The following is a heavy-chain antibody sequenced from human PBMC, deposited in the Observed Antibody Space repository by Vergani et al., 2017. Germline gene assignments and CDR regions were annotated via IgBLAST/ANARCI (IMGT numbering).Heavy chain of an antibody. D-gene: IGHD5-18*01. CDR2: IYYSGST. V-gene: IGHV4-61*10. Sequence: QVQLQESGPGLVKPSETLSLTCTVSGGSVSSGSYYWSWIRQPAGKGLEWIGYIYYSGSTNYNPSLKSRVTISVDTSKNQFSLKLSSVTAADTAVYYCARNKYSYGNYYYYYMDVWGKGTTVTVSS. CDR3: ARNKYSYGNYYYYYMDV. J-gene: IGHJ6*03. CDR1: GGSVSSGSYY.